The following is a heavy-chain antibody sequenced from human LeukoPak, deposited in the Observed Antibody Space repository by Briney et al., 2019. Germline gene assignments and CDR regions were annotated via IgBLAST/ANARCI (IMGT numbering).Heavy chain of an antibody. CDR3: ARSGDYYYYYGMDV. CDR2: IWYDGSSK. J-gene: IGHJ6*02. CDR1: GFTFSSYG. V-gene: IGHV3-33*01. Sequence: GGSLRLSCAASGFTFSSYGMHWVRQAPGKGLEWVAVIWYDGSSKYYADSVKGRFTISRDNSKNTLYLQMNSLRAEDTAVYYCARSGDYYYYYGMDVWGQGTTVTVS. D-gene: IGHD4-17*01.